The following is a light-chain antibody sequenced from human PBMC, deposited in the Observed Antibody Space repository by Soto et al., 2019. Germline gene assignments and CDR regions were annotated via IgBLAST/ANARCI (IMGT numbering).Light chain of an antibody. J-gene: IGKJ1*01. Sequence: EIVLTQSPATLSLSPVERATLSCRASQSVSSYLAWYQQKSGQAPRLLIYDASNRASGIPARFSGSGSGTDFTLTISSLEPEDFAVYYCQQRSNWPRTFGQGTKVEIK. CDR2: DAS. CDR1: QSVSSY. CDR3: QQRSNWPRT. V-gene: IGKV3-11*01.